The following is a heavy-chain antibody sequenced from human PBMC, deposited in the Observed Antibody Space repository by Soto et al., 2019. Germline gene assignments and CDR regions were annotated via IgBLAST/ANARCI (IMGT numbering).Heavy chain of an antibody. CDR2: ISAYNGNT. D-gene: IGHD3-10*01. Sequence: QVQLVQSGAEVKKPGASVNVSCKASGYTFTSYGISWVRQAPGQGLEWLGWISAYNGNTNYAQKLQGRVTMTTDTSTSTAYMEMRSLRSDDTAVYYWARKTIMVRGVIITSYMDVWGKGTTVIVSS. J-gene: IGHJ6*03. V-gene: IGHV1-18*01. CDR1: GYTFTSYG. CDR3: ARKTIMVRGVIITSYMDV.